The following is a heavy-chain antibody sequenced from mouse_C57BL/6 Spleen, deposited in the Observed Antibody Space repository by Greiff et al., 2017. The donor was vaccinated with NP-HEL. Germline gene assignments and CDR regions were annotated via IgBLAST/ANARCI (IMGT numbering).Heavy chain of an antibody. J-gene: IGHJ4*01. CDR3: ARRHDYDERNAMDY. CDR1: GFTFSDYY. D-gene: IGHD2-4*01. V-gene: IGHV5-12*01. Sequence: EVQGVESGGGLVQPGGSLKLSCAASGFTFSDYYMYRVRQTPEKRLEWVAYISNGGGSTYYPDTVKGRFTISRDNAKNTLYLQMSRLKSEDTAMYYCARRHDYDERNAMDYWGQGTSVTVSS. CDR2: ISNGGGST.